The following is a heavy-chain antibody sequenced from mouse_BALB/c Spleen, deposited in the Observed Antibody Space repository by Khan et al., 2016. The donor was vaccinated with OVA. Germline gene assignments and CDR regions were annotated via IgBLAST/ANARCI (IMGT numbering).Heavy chain of an antibody. Sequence: VQLKESGPELMKPGASVKISCRTSGYSFTSYYIHWMMQSPGKSLEWIGYIDPISGSTNYNQKFKGKATLTVDKSYSTAYIHLSNLTSEDSAVYYCTRHGNVAWFTYWGQGTLVTVSA. CDR3: TRHGNVAWFTY. CDR2: IDPISGST. V-gene: IGHV1S135*01. CDR1: GYSFTSYY. J-gene: IGHJ3*01. D-gene: IGHD2-1*01.